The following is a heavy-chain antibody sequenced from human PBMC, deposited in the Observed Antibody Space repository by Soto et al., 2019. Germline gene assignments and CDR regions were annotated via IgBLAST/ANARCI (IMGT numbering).Heavy chain of an antibody. D-gene: IGHD3-9*01. J-gene: IGHJ4*02. CDR3: AIHINPHRAYYDMVTGYYNVIDVFDY. CDR1: GYTFTSYG. Sequence: QVQLVQSGAEVKKPGASVKVSCKASGYTFTSYGISWVRQAPGQGLEWMGWISAYNGNTNYAQKLQGRVTMTTDTTTSTDIMKPRSLRSDVTAVYYCAIHINPHRAYYDMVTGYYNVIDVFDYWGQGTLVTVSS. V-gene: IGHV1-18*01. CDR2: ISAYNGNT.